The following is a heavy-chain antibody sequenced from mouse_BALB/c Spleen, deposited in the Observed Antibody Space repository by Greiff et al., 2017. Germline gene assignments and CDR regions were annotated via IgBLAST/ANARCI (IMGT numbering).Heavy chain of an antibody. D-gene: IGHD1-1*01. Sequence: LVKTGASVKISCKASGYSFTGYYMHWVKQSHGKSLEWIGYISCYNGATSYNQKFKGKATFTVDTSSSTAYMQFNSLTSEDSAVYYCARRYGSSHWYFDVWGAGTTVTVSS. CDR3: ARRYGSSHWYFDV. CDR2: ISCYNGAT. CDR1: GYSFTGYY. V-gene: IGHV1S34*01. J-gene: IGHJ1*01.